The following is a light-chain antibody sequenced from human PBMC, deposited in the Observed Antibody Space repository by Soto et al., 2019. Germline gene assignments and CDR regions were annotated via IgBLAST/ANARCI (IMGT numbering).Light chain of an antibody. CDR2: DND. V-gene: IGLV1-44*01. J-gene: IGLJ2*01. CDR3: AAWEDSLNGNVV. Sequence: QSVLTQPPSASGSPGQRVTLSCSVGSSNIGSNTVSWYHQLPGTAPKLLIYDNDQRPSGVPARFSGSKSGTSASLAISGLQSEEEADYYCAAWEDSLNGNVVFGGGTKVTVL. CDR1: SSNIGSNT.